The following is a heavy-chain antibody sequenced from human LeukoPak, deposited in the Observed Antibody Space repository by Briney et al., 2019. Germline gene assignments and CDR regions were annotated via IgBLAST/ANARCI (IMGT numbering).Heavy chain of an antibody. CDR2: IYYSGST. CDR3: ARLSRVDYGIDY. J-gene: IGHJ4*02. Sequence: SETLSLTCTVSGGSISSSSYYWGWIRQPPGKGLEWIGSIYYSGSTYYNPSLKSRVTISVDTSKNQFSLKLSSVTAADTAVYYCARLSRVDYGIDYWGQGTLVTVSS. V-gene: IGHV4-39*01. CDR1: GGSISSSSYY. D-gene: IGHD4-17*01.